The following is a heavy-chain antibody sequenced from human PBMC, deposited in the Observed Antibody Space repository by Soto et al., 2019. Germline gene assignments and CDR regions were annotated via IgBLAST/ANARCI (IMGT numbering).Heavy chain of an antibody. CDR3: ARELQLEYSSSSQISGIDY. Sequence: PGGSLRLSCAVSGFTFSSYGMHWVRQAPGKGLEWVAVIWYDGSNKYYADSVKGRFTISRDNSKNTLYLQMNSLRAEDTAVYYCARELQLEYSSSSQISGIDYWGQGTLVTVSS. CDR1: GFTFSSYG. J-gene: IGHJ4*02. D-gene: IGHD6-6*01. CDR2: IWYDGSNK. V-gene: IGHV3-33*08.